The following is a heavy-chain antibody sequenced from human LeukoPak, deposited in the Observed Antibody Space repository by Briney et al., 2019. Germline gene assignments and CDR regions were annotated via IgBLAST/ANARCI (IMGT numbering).Heavy chain of an antibody. CDR3: ARVEHLAASPDY. J-gene: IGHJ4*02. Sequence: ASVKVSCKASGGTFSSYAISWVRQAPGQGLEWMGGIIPIFGTANYAQKFQGRVTITADESTSTAYMELSSLRSEDTAVYYCARVEHLAASPDYWGQGTLVTVSS. D-gene: IGHD1-26*01. CDR2: IIPIFGTA. V-gene: IGHV1-69*13. CDR1: GGTFSSYA.